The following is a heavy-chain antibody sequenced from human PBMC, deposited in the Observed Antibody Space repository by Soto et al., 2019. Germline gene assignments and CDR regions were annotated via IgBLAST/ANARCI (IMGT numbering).Heavy chain of an antibody. CDR3: VHHGGVPYHHGF. CDR2: IFYSGST. J-gene: IGHJ4*02. V-gene: IGHV4-4*02. D-gene: IGHD2-2*01. Sequence: PSETLSLTCAVSGGSLSSSSCAILLRQPPGKTLEWLGEIFYSGSTKYNPSLNSRVTISADQSKNDFSLRLSSVTAADTAVYYCVHHGGVPYHHGFWGQGMLVTLSS. CDR1: GGSLSSSSC.